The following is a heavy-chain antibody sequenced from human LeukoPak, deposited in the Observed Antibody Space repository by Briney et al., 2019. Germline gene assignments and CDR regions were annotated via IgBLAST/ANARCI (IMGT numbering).Heavy chain of an antibody. CDR1: RYSISSGYY. Sequence: SETLSLTCSVSRYSISSGYYWAWIRPPPGKGREWIGNIYHSGSAYYNASLKSRVTISVDTSKNQISLEFPSVTAADTAVYYCAREVGSGSYFGYWGQGTLVTVSS. CDR2: IYHSGSA. V-gene: IGHV4-38-2*02. CDR3: AREVGSGSYFGY. J-gene: IGHJ4*02. D-gene: IGHD1-26*01.